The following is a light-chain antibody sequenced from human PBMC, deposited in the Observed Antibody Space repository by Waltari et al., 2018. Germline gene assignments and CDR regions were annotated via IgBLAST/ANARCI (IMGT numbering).Light chain of an antibody. CDR3: ATWDGSLTAWV. Sequence: QSVLTQPPSASGTPGPRVTISCSGSSSNIGRNYVYWYQQFPGTAPKPLVYRNNERPSGVPDRISGSKSGTSASLAISGLRSEDEADYYCATWDGSLTAWVFGGGTKLTVL. CDR1: SSNIGRNY. CDR2: RNN. V-gene: IGLV1-47*01. J-gene: IGLJ3*02.